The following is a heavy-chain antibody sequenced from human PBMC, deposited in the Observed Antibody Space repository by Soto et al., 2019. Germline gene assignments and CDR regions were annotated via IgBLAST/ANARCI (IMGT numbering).Heavy chain of an antibody. CDR1: GYTFTGYY. CDR3: ARDLRIAAAGTRAGFDP. Sequence: ASVKVSCKASGYTFTGYYMHWVRQAPGQGLEWMGWINPNSGGTNYAQKFQGRVTMTRDTSISTAYMELSRLRSDDTAVYYCARDLRIAAAGTRAGFDPWGQGTLVTVSS. V-gene: IGHV1-2*02. J-gene: IGHJ5*02. CDR2: INPNSGGT. D-gene: IGHD6-13*01.